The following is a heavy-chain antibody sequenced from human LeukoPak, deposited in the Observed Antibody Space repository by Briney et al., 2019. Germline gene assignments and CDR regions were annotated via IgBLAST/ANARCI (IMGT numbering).Heavy chain of an antibody. D-gene: IGHD3-10*01. J-gene: IGHJ6*02. CDR1: GYTLTELS. V-gene: IGHV1-8*01. CDR2: TNPKSGNS. Sequence: GASVKVSCKVSGYTLTELSIHWVRQVPGQGLEWMGWTNPKSGNSESTRNFQGRVTMTRDTSIDTAFLELSSLTSDDTAVYYCARGRRAVRGVIPFNYGMDVWGQGTTVTVSS. CDR3: ARGRRAVRGVIPFNYGMDV.